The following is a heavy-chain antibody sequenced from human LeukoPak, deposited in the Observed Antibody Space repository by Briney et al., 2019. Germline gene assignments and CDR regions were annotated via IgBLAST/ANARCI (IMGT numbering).Heavy chain of an antibody. Sequence: GRSLRLSCAASGFTFDDYAMHWVRQAPGKGLEWVSGISWNSGSIGYADSVKGRSTISRDNAKNSLYLQMNSLRAEDTALYYCAKERGYSYGLDYWGQGTLVTVSS. CDR2: ISWNSGSI. D-gene: IGHD5-18*01. CDR3: AKERGYSYGLDY. CDR1: GFTFDDYA. J-gene: IGHJ4*02. V-gene: IGHV3-9*01.